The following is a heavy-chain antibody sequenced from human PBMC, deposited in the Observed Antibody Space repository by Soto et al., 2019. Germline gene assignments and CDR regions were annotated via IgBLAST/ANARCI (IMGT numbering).Heavy chain of an antibody. CDR2: INPSGGST. J-gene: IGHJ6*02. V-gene: IGHV1-46*01. CDR1: GYTFTSYY. CDR3: ARSKPPWYYYYGMDV. Sequence: ASVKVSCKASGYTFTSYYMHWVRQAPGQGLEWMGIINPSGGSTSYAQKFQGRVTMTRDTSTSTVYMELSSLRSEDTAVYYCARSKPPWYYYYGMDVWGQGTTVTVSS.